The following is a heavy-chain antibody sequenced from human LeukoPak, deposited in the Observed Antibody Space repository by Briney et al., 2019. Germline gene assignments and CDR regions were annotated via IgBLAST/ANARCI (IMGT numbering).Heavy chain of an antibody. CDR3: ASSLSRYYYDSSGYAFDY. V-gene: IGHV4-30-2*01. Sequence: SQTLSLTCAVSGGSISSGGYSWNWIRQPPGKGLEWIGYIYHSGSTYYNPSLKSRVTISVDRSKNQFSLKLSSVPAADTAVYYCASSLSRYYYDSSGYAFDYWGQGTLVTVSS. CDR1: GGSISSGGYS. D-gene: IGHD3-22*01. CDR2: IYHSGST. J-gene: IGHJ4*02.